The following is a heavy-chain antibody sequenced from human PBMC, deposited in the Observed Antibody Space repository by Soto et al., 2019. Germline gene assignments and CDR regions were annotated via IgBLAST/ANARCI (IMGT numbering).Heavy chain of an antibody. CDR2: LNGGTGQT. CDR3: ARGKGMEENYFYYGLDI. CDR1: GYTFSTYA. D-gene: IGHD1-1*01. J-gene: IGHJ6*02. Sequence: ASGKVSGKASGYTFSTYAMHWVLQAPGQSLEWMGWLNGGTGQTRYSQKFQDRVIITRDTSASTGYMELSSLTSEDTAVYYCARGKGMEENYFYYGLDIWGQGTTVTAP. V-gene: IGHV1-3*01.